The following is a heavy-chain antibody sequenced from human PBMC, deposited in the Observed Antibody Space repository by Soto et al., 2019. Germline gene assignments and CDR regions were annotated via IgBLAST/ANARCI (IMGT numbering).Heavy chain of an antibody. CDR3: ARAHYGDYGYGMDV. J-gene: IGHJ6*02. Sequence: SETLSLTCTVSGDSISSSNYFWGWIRQPPGKGLEWIGNIFYSGSTYYNPSLKSRVTISVDRSKNQFSLKLSSVTAADTAVYYCARAHYGDYGYGMDVWGQGTTVTVSS. CDR1: GDSISSSNYF. D-gene: IGHD4-17*01. CDR2: IFYSGST. V-gene: IGHV4-39*07.